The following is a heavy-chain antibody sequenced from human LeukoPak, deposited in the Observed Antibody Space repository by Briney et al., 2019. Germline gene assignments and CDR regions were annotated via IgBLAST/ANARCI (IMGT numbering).Heavy chain of an antibody. CDR1: GYTLTELS. CDR3: ATDLLGVVVTAPNY. Sequence: ASVKVSCKVSGYTLTELSMHWVRQAPGKGLEWMGGFDPEDGETIYAQEFQGRVTMTEDTSTDTAYMELSSLRSEDTAVYYCATDLLGVVVTAPNYWGQGTLVTVSS. CDR2: FDPEDGET. V-gene: IGHV1-24*01. D-gene: IGHD2-21*02. J-gene: IGHJ4*02.